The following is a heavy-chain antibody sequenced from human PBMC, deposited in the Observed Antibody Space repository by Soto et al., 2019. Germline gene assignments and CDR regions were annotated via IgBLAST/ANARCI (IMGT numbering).Heavy chain of an antibody. CDR2: IYPGDSDT. V-gene: IGHV5-51*01. J-gene: IGHJ4*02. CDR3: AKTSGYSYGFILLFDS. D-gene: IGHD5-18*01. Sequence: PGESLKISCQGSGYSFTNYWIAWVRQMPGKGLEWMGIIYPGDSDTRYSPSFQGQVTISADKSINTAYMRWNSLKASDTAMYYCAKTSGYSYGFILLFDSWGQGTPVTVSS. CDR1: GYSFTNYW.